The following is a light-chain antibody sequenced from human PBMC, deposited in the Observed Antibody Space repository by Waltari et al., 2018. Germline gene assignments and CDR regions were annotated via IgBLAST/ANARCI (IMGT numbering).Light chain of an antibody. V-gene: IGKV3-15*01. CDR1: QSISFT. CDR2: HAS. Sequence: EILMTQSPATLSLSPGERATLSCRASQSISFTSAWSQQRPGQPPRLLIFHASTRATGIPARFSGSGSGTEFTLTIRTLQSEDSGVYYCQQYNVWPPITFGQGTRLEIK. CDR3: QQYNVWPPIT. J-gene: IGKJ5*01.